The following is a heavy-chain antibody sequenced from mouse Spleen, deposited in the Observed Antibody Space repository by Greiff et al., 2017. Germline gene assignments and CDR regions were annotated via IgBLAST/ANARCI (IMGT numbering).Heavy chain of an antibody. CDR1: GFTFSSYG. J-gene: IGHJ2*01. CDR2: ISSGGSYT. Sequence: EVMLVESGGDLVKPGGSLKLSCAASGFTFSSYGMSWVRQTPDKRLEWVATISSGGSYTYYPDSVKGRFTISRDNAKNTLYLQMSSLKSEDTAMYYCARPAVRSYYFDYWGQGTTLTVSS. CDR3: ARPAVRSYYFDY. V-gene: IGHV5-6*01. D-gene: IGHD1-1*01.